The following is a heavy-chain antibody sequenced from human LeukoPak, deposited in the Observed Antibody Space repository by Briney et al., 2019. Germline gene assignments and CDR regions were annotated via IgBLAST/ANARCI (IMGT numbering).Heavy chain of an antibody. CDR1: GITISNAW. J-gene: IGHJ4*02. CDR2: IKSKTAGATT. V-gene: IGHV3-15*01. CDR3: TTPPD. Sequence: PGGSLRLSCEASGITISNAWMSWARQAPGKGLEWVGRIKSKTAGATTDYAAPVKGRFTISRDDSKNTLYLHMNSLIIEDTAVYYCTTPPDWGQGTLVTVSS.